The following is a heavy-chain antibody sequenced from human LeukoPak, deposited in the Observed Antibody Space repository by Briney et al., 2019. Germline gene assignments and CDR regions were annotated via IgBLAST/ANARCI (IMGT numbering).Heavy chain of an antibody. J-gene: IGHJ4*02. V-gene: IGHV1-24*01. D-gene: IGHD2-21*02. CDR1: GYTLTLLY. Sequence: ASVKVSCKVSGYTLTLLYMHWVRQAPGKGLEWMGGVDPEDGETIYAQKFQGRVTMTEDTSTDTAYMELSSLRSEDTAVYYCATGIVVVTAESYFDYWGQGTLVTVSS. CDR2: VDPEDGET. CDR3: ATGIVVVTAESYFDY.